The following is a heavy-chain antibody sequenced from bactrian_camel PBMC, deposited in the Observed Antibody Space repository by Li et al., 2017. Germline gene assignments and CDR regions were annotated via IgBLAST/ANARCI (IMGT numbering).Heavy chain of an antibody. J-gene: IGHJ4*01. CDR2: IRTFDGRT. D-gene: IGHD5*01. V-gene: IGHV3S1*01. CDR1: GYTYNRYC. Sequence: QVQLVESGGGSVKAGGSLTLTCVASGYTYNRYCMGWFRLAPGKEREGVVAIRTFDGRTNYANSVKGRFTISQDNAKNTLYLQLISLKTEDMAVYYCALGQRVAVPTFGYWGQGTQVTVS. CDR3: ALGQRVAVPTFGY.